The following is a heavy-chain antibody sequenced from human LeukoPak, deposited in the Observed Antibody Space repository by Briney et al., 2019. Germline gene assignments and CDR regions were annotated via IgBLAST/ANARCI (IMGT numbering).Heavy chain of an antibody. V-gene: IGHV4-39*01. CDR1: GGSISSSSYY. D-gene: IGHD5-12*01. Sequence: SETLSLTCTVSGGSISSSSYYWGWIRQPPGKGLEWIGSIYYSGSTYYNPSLKSRVTISVDTSKNQFSLKLSSVTAADTAVYYCARHIGGGYPYYYYYMDVWGKGTTVTVSS. J-gene: IGHJ6*03. CDR2: IYYSGST. CDR3: ARHIGGGYPYYYYYMDV.